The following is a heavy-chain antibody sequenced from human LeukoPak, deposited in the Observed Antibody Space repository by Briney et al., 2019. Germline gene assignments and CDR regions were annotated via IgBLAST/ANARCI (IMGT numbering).Heavy chain of an antibody. Sequence: PSETLSLICTVSGGSISRSSYYWGWLRQTPGTGLEWIGSMSSSGSPYYNPSLKSRVTISVDTSKNQFSLKLSSVTAADTAVYYCARNDYGDYKFDYWGQGTLVTVSS. CDR2: MSSSGSP. CDR1: GGSISRSSYY. V-gene: IGHV4-39*07. D-gene: IGHD4-17*01. CDR3: ARNDYGDYKFDY. J-gene: IGHJ4*02.